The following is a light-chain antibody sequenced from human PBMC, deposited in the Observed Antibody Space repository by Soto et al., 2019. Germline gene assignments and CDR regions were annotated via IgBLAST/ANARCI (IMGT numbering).Light chain of an antibody. CDR1: SSNIGAGFD. CDR3: QSYDSRLSAVV. V-gene: IGLV1-40*01. CDR2: DNS. Sequence: QAVVTQPPSVSGAPGQRVTISCTGNSSNIGAGFDVHWYQQLPGTAPKLLIYDNSNRPSGVPDRFSGSKSGTSASLAITGLQAEDGTDYYCQSYDSRLSAVVFGGGTQLTVL. J-gene: IGLJ2*01.